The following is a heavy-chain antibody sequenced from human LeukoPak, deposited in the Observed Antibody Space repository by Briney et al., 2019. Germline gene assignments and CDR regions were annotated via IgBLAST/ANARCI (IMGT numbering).Heavy chain of an antibody. Sequence: GGSLRLSCTASGFTFGDYAMSWVRQAPGKGLEWVGFIRSKAYGGTTEYAASVKGRFTISRDDSKSIAYLQMNSLKTEDTAVYYCTRDRGPVLLWFGEPVPDRYYFDYWGQGTLVTVSS. D-gene: IGHD3-10*01. J-gene: IGHJ4*02. V-gene: IGHV3-49*04. CDR2: IRSKAYGGTT. CDR3: TRDRGPVLLWFGEPVPDRYYFDY. CDR1: GFTFGDYA.